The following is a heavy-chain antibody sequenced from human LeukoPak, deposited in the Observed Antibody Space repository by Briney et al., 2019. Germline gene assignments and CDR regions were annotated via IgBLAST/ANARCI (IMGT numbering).Heavy chain of an antibody. Sequence: SETLSLTCTVSGGSISSYYWSWIRQPPGKGLEWIGYIYYSGSTNYNPSLKSRVTISVDTSKNQFSLKLSSVTAADTAVYYCARADPEYYYDSRDAFDIWGQGTMVTVSS. V-gene: IGHV4-59*08. CDR3: ARADPEYYYDSRDAFDI. CDR1: GGSISSYY. D-gene: IGHD3-22*01. CDR2: IYYSGST. J-gene: IGHJ3*02.